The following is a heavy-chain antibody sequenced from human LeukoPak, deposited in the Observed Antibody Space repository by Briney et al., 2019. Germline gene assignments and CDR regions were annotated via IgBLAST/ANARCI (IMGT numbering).Heavy chain of an antibody. CDR1: GFTFSTYD. D-gene: IGHD6-19*01. V-gene: IGHV3-23*01. Sequence: GGSLRLSCAASGFTFSTYDMNWVRRAPGKGLDWASGFSGSGTSTHYAGSVKGRFTISRDNAKNTLYLQMNSLRAEDTAVYYCAKGSPYSSGWFLSPFDYWGQGTLVTVSS. J-gene: IGHJ4*02. CDR3: AKGSPYSSGWFLSPFDY. CDR2: FSGSGTST.